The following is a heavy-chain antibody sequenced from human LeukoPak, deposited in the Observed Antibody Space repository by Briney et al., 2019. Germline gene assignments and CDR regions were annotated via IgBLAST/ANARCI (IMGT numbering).Heavy chain of an antibody. CDR2: IYHSGST. J-gene: IGHJ4*02. CDR3: ATPKV. V-gene: IGHV4-30-2*01. CDR1: GGSICSGGYY. Sequence: SETLSLTCTVSGGSICSGGYYWSWIRQPPGKGLEWIGYIYHSGSTYYNPSLKSRVTISVDRSKNRFSLKLSSVTAADTAVYYCATPKVWGQGTLVTVSS.